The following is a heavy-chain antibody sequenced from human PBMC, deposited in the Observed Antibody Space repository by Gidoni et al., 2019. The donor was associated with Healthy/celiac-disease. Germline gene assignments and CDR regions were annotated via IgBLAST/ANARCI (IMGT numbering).Heavy chain of an antibody. Sequence: QVQLQESGPGLVKPSETLSLTCTVSGGPISSYYWSWIRQPPGKGLEWIGYIYYSGSTNYNPSLKSRVTISVDTSKNQFSLKLSSVTAADTAVYYCASSLFYDSSGQNGFDPWGQGTLVTVSS. CDR1: GGPISSYY. D-gene: IGHD3-22*01. CDR2: IYYSGST. V-gene: IGHV4-59*01. J-gene: IGHJ5*02. CDR3: ASSLFYDSSGQNGFDP.